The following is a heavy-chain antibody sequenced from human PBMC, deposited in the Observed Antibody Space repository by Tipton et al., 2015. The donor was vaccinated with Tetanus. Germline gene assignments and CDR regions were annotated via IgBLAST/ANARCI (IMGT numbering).Heavy chain of an antibody. J-gene: IGHJ5*02. CDR3: ARGVPYSTTMGSDWFDP. CDR2: IYYSGST. CDR1: GASISGSPYF. V-gene: IGHV4-31*03. D-gene: IGHD2-2*01. Sequence: TLSLTCSVSGASISGSPYFWNWIRHQPGKGLEWIGYIYYSGSTYYNPSLNSRVKISLDTSMNQVSLTLTSVTAADTALYYCARGVPYSTTMGSDWFDPWGQGTLVTVSS.